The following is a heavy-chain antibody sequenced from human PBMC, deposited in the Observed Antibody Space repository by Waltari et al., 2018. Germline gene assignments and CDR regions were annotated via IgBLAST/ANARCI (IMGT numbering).Heavy chain of an antibody. CDR3: ARDLSFGSLDY. Sequence: QVHLVESGGSVVQPGTSLRLSCAACGFSVGTYGMFWVRQSPGKGLEWVALIWYDGTKANYEDSVKGRFTISKDNSKNTLFLQMNSLRDGDTAVYFCARDLSFGSLDYGGQGTLVTVSS. CDR2: IWYDGTKA. V-gene: IGHV3-33*07. CDR1: GFSVGTYG. D-gene: IGHD3-10*01. J-gene: IGHJ4*02.